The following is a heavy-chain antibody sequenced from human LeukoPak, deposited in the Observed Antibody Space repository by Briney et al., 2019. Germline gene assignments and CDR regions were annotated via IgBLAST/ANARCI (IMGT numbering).Heavy chain of an antibody. CDR2: ISGSGGST. D-gene: IGHD6-13*01. CDR1: GFTFSSYA. CDR3: AKEMIAAAGSYYGMDV. V-gene: IGHV3-23*01. Sequence: PGGSLRLSCAASGFTFSSYAMSWVRQAPGKGLEWVSAISGSGGSTYYADSVKGRFTISRDNSKNTLYLQMNSLRAEDTAVYYCAKEMIAAAGSYYGMDVWGQGTTVTVSS. J-gene: IGHJ6*02.